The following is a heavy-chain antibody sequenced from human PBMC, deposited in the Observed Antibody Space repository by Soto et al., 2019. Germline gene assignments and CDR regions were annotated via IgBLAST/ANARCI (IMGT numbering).Heavy chain of an antibody. V-gene: IGHV3-30-3*01. Sequence: GGSLRLSCAASGFTFSSYAMHWVRQAPGKGLEWVAVISYDGSNKYYADSVKGRFTIPRDNSKNTLYLQMNSLRAEDTAVYYCARDGQYSYGTFDYWGQGTLVTVSS. CDR3: ARDGQYSYGTFDY. CDR2: ISYDGSNK. D-gene: IGHD5-18*01. CDR1: GFTFSSYA. J-gene: IGHJ4*02.